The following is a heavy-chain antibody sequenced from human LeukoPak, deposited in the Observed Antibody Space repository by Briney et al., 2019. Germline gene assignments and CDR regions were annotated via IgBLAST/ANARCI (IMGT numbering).Heavy chain of an antibody. CDR1: GYTLTELS. CDR2: FDPEDGET. V-gene: IGHV1-24*01. Sequence: GASVKVSCKVSGYTLTELSMHWVRQAPGKGPEWMGGFDPEDGETIYARKFRGRVTMTEDTSTDTAYMELSSLRSEDTAAYYCATGYCSGGSCYNWFDPWGQGTLVTVSS. CDR3: ATGYCSGGSCYNWFDP. D-gene: IGHD2-15*01. J-gene: IGHJ5*02.